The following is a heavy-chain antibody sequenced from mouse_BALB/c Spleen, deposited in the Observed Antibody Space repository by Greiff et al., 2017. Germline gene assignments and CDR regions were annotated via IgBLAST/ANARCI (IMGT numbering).Heavy chain of an antibody. V-gene: IGHV5-17*02. CDR3: ARSLYSLYAMDY. CDR1: GFTFSSFG. Sequence: DVKLQESGGGLVQPGGSRKLSCAASGFTFSSFGMHWVRQAPEKGLEWVAYISSGSSTIYYADTVKGRFTISRDNPKNTLFLQMTSLRSEDTAMYYCARSLYSLYAMDYWGQGTSVTVSS. CDR2: ISSGSSTI. J-gene: IGHJ4*01. D-gene: IGHD2-1*01.